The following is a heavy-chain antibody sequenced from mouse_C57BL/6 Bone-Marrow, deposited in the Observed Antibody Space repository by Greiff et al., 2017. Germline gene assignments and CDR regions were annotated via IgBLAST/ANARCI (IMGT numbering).Heavy chain of an antibody. CDR3: AREGNRHCYGSSFFAY. V-gene: IGHV5-6*01. J-gene: IGHJ3*01. CDR2: ISNGGSYT. Sequence: EVQLVESGGDLVKPGGSLKLSCAASGFTFSSYGMSWVRQTPDQGLEWVATISNGGSYTNYPNSVKGGFTMSRDNAKNTLYLQMSSLKSEDTAMYYCAREGNRHCYGSSFFAYWGQGTLVTVSA. D-gene: IGHD1-1*01. CDR1: GFTFSSYG.